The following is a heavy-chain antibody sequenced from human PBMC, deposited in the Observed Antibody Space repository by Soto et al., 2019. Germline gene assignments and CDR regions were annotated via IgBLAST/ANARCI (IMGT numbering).Heavy chain of an antibody. J-gene: IGHJ4*01. CDR1: GFPFSSYG. CDR3: AGGKYYFDY. V-gene: IGHV3-30*03. D-gene: IGHD2-15*01. Sequence: QVQLVESGGGVVQPGRSLRLSCAASGFPFSSYGMHWVRQAPGKGLEWVAHISYDGSNKHYTDSVKGRFTISRDNSKNMLYLQMSSLRAEDTAVYYCAGGKYYFDYCGHGTRVSVSS. CDR2: ISYDGSNK.